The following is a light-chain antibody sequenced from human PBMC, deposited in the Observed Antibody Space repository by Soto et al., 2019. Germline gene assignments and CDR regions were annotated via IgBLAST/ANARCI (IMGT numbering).Light chain of an antibody. Sequence: DIQMTQSPSSLSASVGDRVTITCQASQDISNYLNWYQQKPGKAPKLLIYDASNLETGVPSRFSGSGSGTDFTFTISSLQPEDIATYYCHQGTFGQGTKLEIK. CDR3: HQGT. V-gene: IGKV1-33*01. CDR1: QDISNY. J-gene: IGKJ2*02. CDR2: DAS.